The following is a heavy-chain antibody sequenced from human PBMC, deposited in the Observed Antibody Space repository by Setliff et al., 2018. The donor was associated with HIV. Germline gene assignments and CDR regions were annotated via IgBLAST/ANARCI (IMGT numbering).Heavy chain of an antibody. J-gene: IGHJ4*02. CDR2: ISGSGDIT. V-gene: IGHV3-23*01. CDR1: GFSFRSYA. D-gene: IGHD4-4*01. Sequence: GGSLRLSCAASGFSFRSYAVSWVRQAPGEGLEWVSVISGSGDITYYRESVKGRFTVSRDNSNNTVYLQMNSLRAEDTAMYYCAKTQTVITVYGPFDSWGQGTPVTVSS. CDR3: AKTQTVITVYGPFDS.